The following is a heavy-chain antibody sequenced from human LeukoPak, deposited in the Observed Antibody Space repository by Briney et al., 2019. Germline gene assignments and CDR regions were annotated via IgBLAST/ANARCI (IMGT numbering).Heavy chain of an antibody. CDR3: AVMVVTAMYDY. CDR2: ISYDGSNK. V-gene: IGHV3-30*03. J-gene: IGHJ4*02. Sequence: GGSLRLSCAASGFTFSSYGTHWVRQAPGKGLEWVAVISYDGSNKYYADSVKGRFTISRDNSKNTLYLQMNSLRAEDTAVYYCAVMVVTAMYDYWGQGTLVTVSS. D-gene: IGHD2-21*02. CDR1: GFTFSSYG.